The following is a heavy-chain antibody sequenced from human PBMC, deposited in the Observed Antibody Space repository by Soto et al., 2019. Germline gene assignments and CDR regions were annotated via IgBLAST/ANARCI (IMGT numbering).Heavy chain of an antibody. J-gene: IGHJ4*02. CDR3: ARDLRDAMDYDSSGSSLDY. CDR1: CYTFTSYG. V-gene: IGHV1-18*04. CDR2: ISAYNGNT. Sequence: GXSVKVSFKASCYTFTSYGISWVRQAPGQGLEWMGWISAYNGNTNYAQKLQGRVTMTTDTSTSTAYMELRSLRSDDTAVYYCARDLRDAMDYDSSGSSLDYWGQGTLVTVSS. D-gene: IGHD3-22*01.